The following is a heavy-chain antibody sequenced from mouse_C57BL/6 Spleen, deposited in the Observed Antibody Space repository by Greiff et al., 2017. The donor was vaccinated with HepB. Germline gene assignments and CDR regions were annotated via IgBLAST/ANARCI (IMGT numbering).Heavy chain of an antibody. D-gene: IGHD1-1*01. J-gene: IGHJ2*01. Sequence: DVKLVESGGGLVKPGGSLKLSCAASGFTFSDYGMHWVRQAPEKGLEWVAYISSGSSTIYYADTVKGRFTISRDNAKNTLFLQMTSLRSEDTAMYYCARPGYYGSSFLDYWGQGTTLTVSS. CDR2: ISSGSSTI. CDR1: GFTFSDYG. V-gene: IGHV5-17*01. CDR3: ARPGYYGSSFLDY.